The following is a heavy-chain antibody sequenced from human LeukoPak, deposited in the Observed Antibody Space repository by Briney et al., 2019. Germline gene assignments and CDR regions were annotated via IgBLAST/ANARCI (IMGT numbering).Heavy chain of an antibody. D-gene: IGHD5-18*01. CDR2: IYPGDSDT. J-gene: IGHJ4*02. CDR1: GYSFPSQW. CDR3: ARLGTAVVARYFDY. Sequence: GEWLQISSHGSGYSFPSQWIAWVRPMTRKGLEWMGSIYPGDSDTRYSPSFQAQVTISADKSISTSYLQWSGLKASDTAIYYCARLGTAVVARYFDYWGQGTQVTVSS. V-gene: IGHV5-51*01.